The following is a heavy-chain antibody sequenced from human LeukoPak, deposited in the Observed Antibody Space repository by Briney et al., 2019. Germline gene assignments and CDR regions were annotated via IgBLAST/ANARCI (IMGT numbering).Heavy chain of an antibody. D-gene: IGHD5-12*01. V-gene: IGHV4-39*07. J-gene: IGHJ6*03. CDR2: IYYSGST. Sequence: SETLSLTCTVSGGSISSSSYYWGWIRQPPGKGLEWIGSIYYSGSTYYNPSLKSRVTISVDTSKNQFSLKLSSVTAADTAVYYCARVFLSWLRGGYYYYMDVWGNGTTVTVSS. CDR1: GGSISSSSYY. CDR3: ARVFLSWLRGGYYYYMDV.